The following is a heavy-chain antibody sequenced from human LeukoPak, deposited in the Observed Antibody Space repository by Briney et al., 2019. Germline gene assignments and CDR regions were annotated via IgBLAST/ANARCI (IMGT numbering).Heavy chain of an antibody. V-gene: IGHV3-30*02. Sequence: PSGGSLRLSCAASGFTFSSYGMHWVRQAPGKGLEWVAFIRYDGSNKYYADSVKGRFTISRDNSKNTLYLRMNSLRAEDTAVYYCAKSPLLQLWSFDYWGQGTLVTVSS. J-gene: IGHJ4*02. CDR2: IRYDGSNK. D-gene: IGHD5-18*01. CDR1: GFTFSSYG. CDR3: AKSPLLQLWSFDY.